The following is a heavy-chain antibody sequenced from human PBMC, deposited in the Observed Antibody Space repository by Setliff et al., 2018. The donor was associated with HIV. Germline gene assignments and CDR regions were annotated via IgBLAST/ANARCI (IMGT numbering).Heavy chain of an antibody. D-gene: IGHD5-12*01. CDR2: IHTSGNT. Sequence: KPSETLSLTCSVSGHSISGYYWSWIRQPAGRGLEWIGRIHTSGNTNYNPSLRGRVTMSVDMSKNQFSLKLTSVSAADTAVYYCARDRIEFVAEDPPFAYWGQGLLVTVSS. V-gene: IGHV4-4*07. J-gene: IGHJ4*02. CDR1: GHSISGYY. CDR3: ARDRIEFVAEDPPFAY.